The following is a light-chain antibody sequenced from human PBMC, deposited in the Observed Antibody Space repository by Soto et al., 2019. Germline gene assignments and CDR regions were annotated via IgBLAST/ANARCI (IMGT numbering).Light chain of an antibody. J-gene: IGLJ2*01. V-gene: IGLV4-69*01. CDR2: VNIDGSH. CDR3: QTWGTGIRV. Sequence: QPVLTQSPSASASLGASVTRTCTLSSGHRNYAIAWHQQHPEKGPRYLMKVNIDGSHNKGDGIPDRFSGSSSGAERYLTISSLQSEDEADYYCQTWGTGIRVFGGGTKLTVL. CDR1: SGHRNYA.